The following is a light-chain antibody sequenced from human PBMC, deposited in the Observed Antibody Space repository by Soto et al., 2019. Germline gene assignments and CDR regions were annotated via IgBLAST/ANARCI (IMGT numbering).Light chain of an antibody. CDR1: QSVSTN. V-gene: IGKV3-15*01. CDR3: QQHINWPLT. Sequence: EVVMTQSPATLSVSPGERATLSCRASQSVSTNLAWYQQTPGQAPRLLIYGASTRAPGIPATFSGSGSGTEFTLTISSLQSEDFAVYYCQQHINWPLTFGGGTKV. J-gene: IGKJ4*01. CDR2: GAS.